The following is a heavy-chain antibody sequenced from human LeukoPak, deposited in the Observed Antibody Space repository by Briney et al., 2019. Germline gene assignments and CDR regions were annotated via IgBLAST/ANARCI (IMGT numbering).Heavy chain of an antibody. CDR2: ISGSGGST. Sequence: GGSLRLSCAASGFNFSSYAMSWVRQAPGKGLEWVTAISGSGGSTYYADSVKGRFTISRDNSKNTLYLQMNSLRAEDTAVYYCAKVRSPWELIDAFDIWGQGTMVTVSS. V-gene: IGHV3-23*01. CDR3: AKVRSPWELIDAFDI. CDR1: GFNFSSYA. J-gene: IGHJ3*02. D-gene: IGHD1-26*01.